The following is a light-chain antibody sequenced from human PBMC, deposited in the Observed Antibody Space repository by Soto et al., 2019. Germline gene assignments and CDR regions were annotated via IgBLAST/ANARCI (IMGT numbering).Light chain of an antibody. J-gene: IGKJ5*01. CDR2: LGS. V-gene: IGKV2-28*01. CDR1: QSLLHITGETF. Sequence: DVVMTQTPPSLSVAPGQPASISCKSSQSLLHITGETFLFWYLQKPGQSPQLLIYLGSNRASGVPDRFSGTGSETDFTLTINRLEPEDFAVYYCQQYENSPITFGQGTRLEI. CDR3: QQYENSPIT.